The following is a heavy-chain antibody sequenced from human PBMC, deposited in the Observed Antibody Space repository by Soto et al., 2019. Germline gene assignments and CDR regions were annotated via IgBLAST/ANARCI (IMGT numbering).Heavy chain of an antibody. CDR2: FIPVYRTL. J-gene: IGHJ4*02. V-gene: IGHV1-69*01. D-gene: IGHD3-3*01. Sequence: VKVSCKASGGSFGKSAINWVRQTPGQGLEWLGGFIPVYRTLNYAQKFQGRVTITADESTGTAYMTLSSLASDDTAVYYCATGVIWIGYFTVDSWGQGTRVTVSS. CDR3: ATGVIWIGYFTVDS. CDR1: GGSFGKSA.